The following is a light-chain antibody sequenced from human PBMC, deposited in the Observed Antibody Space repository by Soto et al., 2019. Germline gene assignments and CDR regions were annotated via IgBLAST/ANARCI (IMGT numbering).Light chain of an antibody. Sequence: DIVMTQSPDSLAVSLGERATINCKSSQSVLYSSNNKNYLAWYQQKPGQPPKLLIYWASTRESGVPDRFSRSGSGTDFTLTISSLQAEDVAVYYCQQYYSTPRTVGQGTKVEIK. CDR3: QQYYSTPRT. V-gene: IGKV4-1*01. CDR1: QSVLYSSNNKNY. J-gene: IGKJ1*01. CDR2: WAS.